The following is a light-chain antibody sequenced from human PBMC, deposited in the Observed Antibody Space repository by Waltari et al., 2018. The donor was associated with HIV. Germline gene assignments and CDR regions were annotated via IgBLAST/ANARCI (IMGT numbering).Light chain of an antibody. J-gene: IGLJ1*01. CDR2: YNS. CDR1: NIGSKS. V-gene: IGLV3-21*04. Sequence: APGKTASVTCGGDNIGSKSVHWYQQRPGQAPLLIIFYNSDRPSGIPERFSGSNSVGTATLTISRVEAGDEADYYCQVWDPLSDHPVFGTGTKVTVL. CDR3: QVWDPLSDHPV.